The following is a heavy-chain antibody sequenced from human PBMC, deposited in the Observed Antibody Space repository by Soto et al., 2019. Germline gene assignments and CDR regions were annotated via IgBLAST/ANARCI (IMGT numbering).Heavy chain of an antibody. CDR1: GGSISGYY. D-gene: IGHD2-8*02. CDR3: ARDKITGLFDY. CDR2: INHSGST. V-gene: IGHV4-34*01. J-gene: IGHJ4*02. Sequence: PPETLSLTCTISGGSISGYYWTWIRQPPGRGLEWIREINHSGSTNYNPSLKSRVTISVDTSKHQFSLKLTSVTAADTAVYYCARDKITGLFDYWGQGTLVTVS.